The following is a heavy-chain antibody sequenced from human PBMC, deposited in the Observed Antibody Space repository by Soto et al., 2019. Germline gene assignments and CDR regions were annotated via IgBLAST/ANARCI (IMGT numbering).Heavy chain of an antibody. CDR3: ARGAAYGAFRP. J-gene: IGHJ5*02. D-gene: IGHD2-21*01. Sequence: TSETLSLTCAVYGGSFNGYYWSWIRQAPGKGLEWIGRIIHSGSTNYNPSLKSRVTISQDRSTNQFSLKLTSVTAADTAVYYCARGAAYGAFRPWGRGTLVTVSS. V-gene: IGHV4-34*01. CDR1: GGSFNGYY. CDR2: IIHSGST.